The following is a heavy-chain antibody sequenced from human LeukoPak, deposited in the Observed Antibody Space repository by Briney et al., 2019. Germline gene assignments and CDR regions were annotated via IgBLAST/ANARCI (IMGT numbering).Heavy chain of an antibody. CDR3: VRSFAVYSDNFNDYFDY. CDR1: GFTFGTYD. CDR2: ITSRSETR. V-gene: IGHV3-48*03. D-gene: IGHD1-26*01. Sequence: TGGSLRLSCAASGFTFGTYDMNWVRQAPGKGLEWISCITSRSETRYYADSVKGRFTIYRDNAKNSLFLQLNCLRADDTAVYYCVRSFAVYSDNFNDYFDYWGQGTLVTVSS. J-gene: IGHJ4*02.